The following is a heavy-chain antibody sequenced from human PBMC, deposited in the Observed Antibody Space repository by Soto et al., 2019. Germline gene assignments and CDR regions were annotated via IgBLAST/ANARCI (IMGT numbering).Heavy chain of an antibody. D-gene: IGHD1-1*01. CDR1: GDSISTYY. J-gene: IGHJ4*02. CDR3: ARLQLVHKVIDY. Sequence: PSETLSLTCTVSGDSISTYYWSWIRQAPGKGLQWIGYTFYSGGTAYNPSLKSRVTISLDMSKKQISLNLSSVTTADTATYFCARLQLVHKVIDYWGQGTLFTVSS. V-gene: IGHV4-59*01. CDR2: TFYSGGT.